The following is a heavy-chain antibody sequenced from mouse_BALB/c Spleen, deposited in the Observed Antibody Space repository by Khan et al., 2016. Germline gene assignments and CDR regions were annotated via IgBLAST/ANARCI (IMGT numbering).Heavy chain of an antibody. D-gene: IGHD1-2*01. CDR2: IFPGSGST. J-gene: IGHJ4*01. V-gene: IGHV1-77*01. CDR1: GYTFTDYY. Sequence: QVQLKQSGTELPRPGASVKLSCKASGYTFTDYYLHWVMQRTGQGLEWIGEIFPGSGSTYYNEKFKGKASLTADTSSSTAYMQLSILTSEDSAVYFCARSYYGYFAMDYWGHGASVTVSS. CDR3: ARSYYGYFAMDY.